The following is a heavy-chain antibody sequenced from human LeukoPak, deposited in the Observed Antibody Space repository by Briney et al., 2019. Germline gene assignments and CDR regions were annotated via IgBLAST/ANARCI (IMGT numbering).Heavy chain of an antibody. CDR1: GFTFDDYG. J-gene: IGHJ4*02. V-gene: IGHV3-20*04. CDR2: INWNGGST. D-gene: IGHD6-13*01. Sequence: PGGSLRLSCAASGFTFDDYGMSWVRQAPGKGLEWISGINWNGGSTGYADSVKGRFTISRDNAKNSLYLQMNSLRAEDTALYYCARHPEGYSSSWYFDYWGQGTLVTVSS. CDR3: ARHPEGYSSSWYFDY.